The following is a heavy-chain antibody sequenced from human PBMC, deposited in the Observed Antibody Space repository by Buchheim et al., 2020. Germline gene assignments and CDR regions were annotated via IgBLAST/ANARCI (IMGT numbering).Heavy chain of an antibody. CDR1: GFTFTTYW. D-gene: IGHD5-24*01. Sequence: EVQLVESGGGLVQPGGSLRLSCGASGFTFTTYWMSWVRQAPGKGLEWLANINQDGSEKYYVDSVKGRFTISRDNAKNSLYLQMNSLRAGDTAVYYCARRRGDHTHYYFDYWGQGTL. J-gene: IGHJ4*02. V-gene: IGHV3-7*01. CDR2: INQDGSEK. CDR3: ARRRGDHTHYYFDY.